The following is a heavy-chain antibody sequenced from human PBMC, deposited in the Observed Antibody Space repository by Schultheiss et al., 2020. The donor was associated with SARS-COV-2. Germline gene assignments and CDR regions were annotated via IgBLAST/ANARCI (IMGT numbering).Heavy chain of an antibody. J-gene: IGHJ4*02. CDR1: GFTFSSYG. CDR2: IWFDGSIK. V-gene: IGHV3-33*01. Sequence: GGSLRLSCAASGFTFSSYGMHWVRQAPGKGLEWVAVIWFDGSIKYYAESVKGRFTISRDNSKNTLYLQMNSLRAEDTAVYYCARDKKRRALGELSFVEDVWGQGTLVTVSS. D-gene: IGHD3-16*02. CDR3: ARDKKRRALGELSFVEDV.